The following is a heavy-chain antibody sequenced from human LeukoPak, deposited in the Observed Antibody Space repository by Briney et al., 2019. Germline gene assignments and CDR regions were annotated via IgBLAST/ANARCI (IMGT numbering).Heavy chain of an antibody. CDR2: IYPGDSDT. D-gene: IGHD6-13*01. CDR3: ARSRSPNIAATSLFY. CDR1: GYSFTSYW. V-gene: IGHV5-51*01. J-gene: IGHJ4*02. Sequence: GESLKISCKGSGYSFTSYWISWVRQMPGKGLEWMGIIYPGDSDTRYSPSFQGQITISADKSISTAYLQWSSLKASDTAMYYCARSRSPNIAATSLFYWGQGTLVTVSS.